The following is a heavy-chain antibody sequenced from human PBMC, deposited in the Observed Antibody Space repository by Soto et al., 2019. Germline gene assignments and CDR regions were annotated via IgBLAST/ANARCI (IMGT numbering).Heavy chain of an antibody. V-gene: IGHV3-7*03. Sequence: GGSLRLSCAASGFTFNNYWMSWVRQAPGKGLEWVANINQDGSGGNTYYADSVKGRFTISRDNSRDTLYLLMSSLRADDTAVYYCARGDYDILTGYYPSFDYWGQGSLVTVSS. CDR1: GFTFNNYW. CDR2: INQDGSGGNT. CDR3: ARGDYDILTGYYPSFDY. J-gene: IGHJ4*02. D-gene: IGHD3-9*01.